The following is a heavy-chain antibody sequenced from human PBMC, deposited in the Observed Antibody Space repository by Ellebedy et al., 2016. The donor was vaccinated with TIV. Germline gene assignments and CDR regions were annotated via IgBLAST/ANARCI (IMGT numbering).Heavy chain of an antibody. CDR2: ISFDESTI. CDR3: ARGREQLWLPHDY. V-gene: IGHV3-30-3*01. J-gene: IGHJ4*02. Sequence: LSLTCXASGFSFRSYAMHWVRQAPDKGLDWVAVISFDESTIHYTDSVKGRFTISRDNAKNSLYLQMNSLRAEDTAVYYCARGREQLWLPHDYWGKGTLVTVSS. CDR1: GFSFRSYA. D-gene: IGHD5-18*01.